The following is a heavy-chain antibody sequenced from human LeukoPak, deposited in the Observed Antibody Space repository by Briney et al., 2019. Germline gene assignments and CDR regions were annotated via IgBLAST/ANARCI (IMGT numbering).Heavy chain of an antibody. CDR2: IWFDGSIK. CDR3: ARDPAAASRGFGMDV. V-gene: IGHV3-33*01. Sequence: PGGSLRLSCAASGFIFSSYGMHWVRQAPGKGLEWVAVIWFDGSIKYYADSVKGRFTFSRDSSKNTLSLQMNSLRADDTAVYYCARDPAAASRGFGMDVWGQGTTVTVSS. CDR1: GFIFSSYG. D-gene: IGHD2-15*01. J-gene: IGHJ6*02.